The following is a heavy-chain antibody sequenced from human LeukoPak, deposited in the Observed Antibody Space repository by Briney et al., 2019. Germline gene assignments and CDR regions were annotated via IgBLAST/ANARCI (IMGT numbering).Heavy chain of an antibody. CDR3: AKPAVAGFRPYYFDY. CDR1: GLTFNNYA. V-gene: IGHV3-23*01. J-gene: IGHJ4*02. CDR2: ISGGGNT. Sequence: GGSLRLSCAASGLTFNNYAMSWVRQAPGKGLEWASGISGGGNTYYADSVKGRFTISRDNSKNTLYLQMNSLRAEDTAVYYCAKPAVAGFRPYYFDYWGQGTLVTVSS. D-gene: IGHD6-19*01.